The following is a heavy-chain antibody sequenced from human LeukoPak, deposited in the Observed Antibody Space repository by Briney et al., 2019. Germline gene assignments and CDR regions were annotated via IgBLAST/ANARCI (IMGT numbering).Heavy chain of an antibody. J-gene: IGHJ4*02. CDR2: ISYDGSNK. CDR1: GFTFSSYA. D-gene: IGHD3-3*01. Sequence: GGSLRLSCAASGFTFSSYAMHWVRQAPGKGLEWVAVISYDGSNKYYADSVKGRFTISRDNSKNTLYLQMNSLRAEDTAVYYCAKGPLYDFWSAYTYLDYWGQGTLVTVSS. V-gene: IGHV3-30-3*01. CDR3: AKGPLYDFWSAYTYLDY.